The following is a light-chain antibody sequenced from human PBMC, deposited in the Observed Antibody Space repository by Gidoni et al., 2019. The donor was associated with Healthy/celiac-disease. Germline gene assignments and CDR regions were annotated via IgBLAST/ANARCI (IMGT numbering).Light chain of an antibody. CDR1: QSISSY. CDR2: AAS. J-gene: IGKJ5*01. V-gene: IGKV1-39*01. CDR3: QQSYSTIT. Sequence: DIQMTQSPSSLSAHVGDRVTITCRASQSISSYLNWYQQNPGKVPKLLIYAASSLQSGVPSRFSGSGSGTDFTLTISSMQPEYFATYYCQQSYSTITFGQGTRLEIK.